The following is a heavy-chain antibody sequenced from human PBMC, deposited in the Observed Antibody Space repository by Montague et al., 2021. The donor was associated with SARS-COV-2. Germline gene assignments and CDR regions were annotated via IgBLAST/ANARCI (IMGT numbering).Heavy chain of an antibody. CDR3: ARDRTFRDGYLDAFEI. CDR1: AYSIGSGSY. Sequence: SETLSLTCTVSAYSIGSGSYWRCGRTFPWKALTWVGSIYPSGTTYYNPSLKSRVTISVDTSKNQFSLKMYSVTAADTAQFYCARDRTFRDGYLDAFEIWGQGTMVTVSS. CDR2: IYPSGTT. V-gene: IGHV4-38-2*02. J-gene: IGHJ3*02. D-gene: IGHD5-24*01.